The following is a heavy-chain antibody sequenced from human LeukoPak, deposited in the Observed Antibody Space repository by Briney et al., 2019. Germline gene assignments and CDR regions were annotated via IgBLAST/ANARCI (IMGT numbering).Heavy chain of an antibody. V-gene: IGHV4-34*01. CDR1: GGSISGYY. D-gene: IGHD3-3*01. Sequence: TSETLSLTCTVSGGSISGYYWSWIRQPPGKGLEWIGEINHSGSTNYNPSLKSRVTISVDTSKNQFSLKLSSVTAADTAVYYCARGLLGSGYYIDFDYWGQGTLVTVSS. CDR3: ARGLLGSGYYIDFDY. CDR2: INHSGST. J-gene: IGHJ4*02.